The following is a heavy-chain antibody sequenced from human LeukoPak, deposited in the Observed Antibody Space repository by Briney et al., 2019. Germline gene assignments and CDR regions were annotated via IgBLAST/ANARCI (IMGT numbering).Heavy chain of an antibody. V-gene: IGHV5-51*01. CDR2: IYPSDSDT. D-gene: IGHD3-22*01. CDR1: GYSFTSFW. J-gene: IGHJ2*01. CDR3: ARVHDSSGYYWYSDL. Sequence: GESLKISCKGSGYSFTSFWIGWVRQMPGKGLEWMGIIYPSDSDTKYSPSFQGQVTLSADKSISTAYLQWNSLKASDTAMYYCARVHDSSGYYWYSDLWGRGTLVTVSS.